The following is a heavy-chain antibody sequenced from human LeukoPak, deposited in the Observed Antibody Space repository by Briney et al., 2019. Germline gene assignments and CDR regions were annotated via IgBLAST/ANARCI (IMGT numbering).Heavy chain of an antibody. D-gene: IGHD2-21*02. CDR3: ARVSYCGGDCSTGAFDI. CDR1: VGTFSSYA. CDR2: IIPIFGTA. Sequence: SVKLSCKASVGTFSSYAISWVRQAPGQGLEWMGGIIPIFGTANYAQKFQGRVTITTDESTSTAYMELSSLRSEDTAVYYCARVSYCGGDCSTGAFDIWGQGTMVTVSS. J-gene: IGHJ3*02. V-gene: IGHV1-69*05.